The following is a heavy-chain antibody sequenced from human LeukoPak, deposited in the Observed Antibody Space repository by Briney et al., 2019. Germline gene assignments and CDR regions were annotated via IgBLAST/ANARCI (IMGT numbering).Heavy chain of an antibody. CDR1: GYSTSSGGYD. V-gene: IGHV4-61*08. Sequence: SETLSPSCTVSGYSTSSGGYDCSWVRHPPGKCLEWIVYIYHNGSTNYNPSLRSRVTISVDTSKNQFSLKLSSVTAADTAVYYCARRMYSSSWFYAFDIWGQGTMVTVSS. CDR3: ARRMYSSSWFYAFDI. CDR2: IYHNGST. J-gene: IGHJ3*02. D-gene: IGHD6-13*01.